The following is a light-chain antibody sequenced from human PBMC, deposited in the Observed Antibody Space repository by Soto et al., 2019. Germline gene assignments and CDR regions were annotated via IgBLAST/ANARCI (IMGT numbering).Light chain of an antibody. V-gene: IGLV4-69*01. J-gene: IGLJ3*02. Sequence: QAVVTQSPSASASLGASVKLTCALSSGHSSYAIAWHQQQPEKGPRALMKLNSDGSHTRGDGIPDRFSGSSSGAERYLTISSLQSEDEAAYYCQTWGTGILVFGGGTKLTVL. CDR2: LNSDGSH. CDR1: SGHSSYA. CDR3: QTWGTGILV.